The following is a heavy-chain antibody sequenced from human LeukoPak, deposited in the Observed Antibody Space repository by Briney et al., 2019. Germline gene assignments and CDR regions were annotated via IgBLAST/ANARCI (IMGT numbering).Heavy chain of an antibody. J-gene: IGHJ4*02. CDR1: GFTFSSYS. CDR3: ARDGAYCGGDCSGFYFDY. Sequence: GGSLRLSCAAPGFTFSSYSMNWVRQAPGKGLEWVSSISSSSSYIYYADSVKGRFTISRDNAKNSLYLQMNSLRAEDTAVYYCARDGAYCGGDCSGFYFDYWGQGTLVTVSS. CDR2: ISSSSSYI. D-gene: IGHD2-21*02. V-gene: IGHV3-21*01.